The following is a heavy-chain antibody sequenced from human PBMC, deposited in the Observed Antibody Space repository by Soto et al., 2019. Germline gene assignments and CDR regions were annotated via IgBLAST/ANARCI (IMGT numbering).Heavy chain of an antibody. V-gene: IGHV1-18*04. CDR2: ISAYNGNT. Sequence: ASVKVSCKASGYTFTSYGISWVRQAPGQGLEWMGWISAYNGNTNYAQKLQGRVTMTTDTSTSTAYMELRSLRSDDTAVYYCARRSGAGDFWSGYYYYYYGMDVWGQGTTVTVSS. CDR3: ARRSGAGDFWSGYYYYYYGMDV. D-gene: IGHD3-3*01. J-gene: IGHJ6*01. CDR1: GYTFTSYG.